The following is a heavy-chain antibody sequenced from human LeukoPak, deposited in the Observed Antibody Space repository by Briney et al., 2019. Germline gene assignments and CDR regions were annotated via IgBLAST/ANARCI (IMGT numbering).Heavy chain of an antibody. CDR3: ARDRCSSTSCYTPDAFDI. Sequence: GGSLRLSCAASGFTFSSYWMSWVRQAPGKGLEWVANIKQDVSEKYYVDSVKGRFTISRDNAKNSLYLQMNSLRAEDTAVYYCARDRCSSTSCYTPDAFDIWGQGTMVTVSS. D-gene: IGHD2-2*02. CDR1: GFTFSSYW. J-gene: IGHJ3*02. CDR2: IKQDVSEK. V-gene: IGHV3-7*01.